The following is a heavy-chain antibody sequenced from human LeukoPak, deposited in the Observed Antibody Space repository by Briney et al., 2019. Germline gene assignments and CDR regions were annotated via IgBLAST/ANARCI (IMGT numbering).Heavy chain of an antibody. CDR2: ISGSGGST. V-gene: IGHV3-23*01. CDR1: GFPFSSYA. Sequence: PGGSLRLSCAASGFPFSSYAMSWVRQAPGKGLEWVSAISGSGGSTYYADSVKGRFTISRDNSKNTLYLQMNSLRAEDTAVYYCAKVISMIVVVNAFDIWGQGTMVTVSS. J-gene: IGHJ3*02. D-gene: IGHD3-22*01. CDR3: AKVISMIVVVNAFDI.